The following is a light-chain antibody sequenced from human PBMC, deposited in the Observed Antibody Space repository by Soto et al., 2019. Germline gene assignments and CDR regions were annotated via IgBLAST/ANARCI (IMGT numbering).Light chain of an antibody. V-gene: IGLV2-14*01. CDR1: SSDVGGYNY. CDR3: RSYTSSSTLLYV. Sequence: QSVLTQPASVCGSPGQSITISCTGTSSDVGGYNYVSWYQQHPGKAPKLMIYDVSNRPSGVSNRFSGSKSGNTASLTISGLQAEDEADYYCRSYTSSSTLLYVFGTGTKVTVL. CDR2: DVS. J-gene: IGLJ1*01.